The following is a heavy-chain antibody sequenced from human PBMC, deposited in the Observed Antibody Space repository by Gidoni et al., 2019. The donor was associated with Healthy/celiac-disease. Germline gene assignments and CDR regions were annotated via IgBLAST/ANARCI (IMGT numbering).Heavy chain of an antibody. CDR1: GFSFSSYG. CDR2: IWYDGSNK. D-gene: IGHD2-15*01. CDR3: ARASLGYCSGGSCYPPNCMVV. V-gene: IGHV3-33*01. J-gene: IGHJ6*02. Sequence: QVPLVESGGGVVQPGRSLRLSCAASGFSFSSYGMHWVRQAPGKGLEWVAVIWYDGSNKYYADSVKGRFTISRDNSKNTLYLQMNSLRAEDTAVYYCARASLGYCSGGSCYPPNCMVVWGQGTTVTVSS.